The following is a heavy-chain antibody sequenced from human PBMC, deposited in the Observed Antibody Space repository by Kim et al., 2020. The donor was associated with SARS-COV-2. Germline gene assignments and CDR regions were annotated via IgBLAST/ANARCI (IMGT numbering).Heavy chain of an antibody. CDR3: ARDRNTYGFDY. CDR1: GYTFTGYY. V-gene: IGHV1-2*06. D-gene: IGHD4-17*01. Sequence: ASVKVSCKATGYTFTGYYIHWVRQAPGRGLEWMGRINPNNGDTSYPQKFQGRVTMARDTSITTAYMELSRLTSDDTAVYYCARDRNTYGFDYWGQGTLVSVSS. J-gene: IGHJ4*02. CDR2: INPNNGDT.